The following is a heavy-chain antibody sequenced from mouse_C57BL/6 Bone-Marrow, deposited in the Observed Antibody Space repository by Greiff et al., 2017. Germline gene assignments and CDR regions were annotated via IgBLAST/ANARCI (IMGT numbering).Heavy chain of an antibody. Sequence: QVQLKESGAELVKPGASVKLSCKASGYTFTSYWMQWVKQRPGQGLEWIGEIDPSDSYTNYNQKFKGKATLTVDTSSSTAYMQLSSLTSEDSAVYYCARGLLRPYFDYWGQGTTLTVSS. J-gene: IGHJ2*01. CDR2: IDPSDSYT. D-gene: IGHD1-1*01. CDR3: ARGLLRPYFDY. V-gene: IGHV1-50*01. CDR1: GYTFTSYW.